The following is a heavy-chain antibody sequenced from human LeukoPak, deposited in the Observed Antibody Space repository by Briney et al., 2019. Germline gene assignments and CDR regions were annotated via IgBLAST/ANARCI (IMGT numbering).Heavy chain of an antibody. CDR2: ISAYNGNT. CDR3: ATTSYYDSSGYYYGFDY. Sequence: ASVEVSCKASGYTFTSYGISWVRQAPGQGLEWMGWISAYNGNTNYAQKLQGRVTMTTDTSTSTAYMELRSLRSDDTAVYYCATTSYYDSSGYYYGFDYWGQGTLVTVSS. D-gene: IGHD3-22*01. CDR1: GYTFTSYG. V-gene: IGHV1-18*01. J-gene: IGHJ4*02.